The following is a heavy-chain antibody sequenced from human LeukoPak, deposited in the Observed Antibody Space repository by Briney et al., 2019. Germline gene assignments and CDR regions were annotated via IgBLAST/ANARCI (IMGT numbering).Heavy chain of an antibody. Sequence: GESLKISCKGSGYTFTNYWIGWVRQMPGKGLEWMGIIYPDDSDTRYSPSFQGRVTISADKSIATAYLQWGSLKASDTAMYYCAKLDSSWDPTSDFWGEGTLVTVSS. J-gene: IGHJ4*02. V-gene: IGHV5-51*01. CDR1: GYTFTNYW. D-gene: IGHD6-13*01. CDR2: IYPDDSDT. CDR3: AKLDSSWDPTSDF.